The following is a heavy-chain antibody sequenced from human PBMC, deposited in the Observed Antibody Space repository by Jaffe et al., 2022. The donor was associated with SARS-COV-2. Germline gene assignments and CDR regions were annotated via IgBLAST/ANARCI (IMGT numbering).Heavy chain of an antibody. D-gene: IGHD4-17*01. J-gene: IGHJ4*02. CDR3: ARRDYSDNFFFDY. CDR1: GVSVSSGSSY. Sequence: QVQLQESGPGLVKPSETLSLSCAVSGVSVSSGSSYWGWIRQPPGKGLEWIGNIFYTGSTNYNPSLKSRVTMSLETSKNQFSLKLTSVTAADSAVYYCARRDYSDNFFFDYWGQGTLVTVSS. V-gene: IGHV4-61*01. CDR2: IFYTGST.